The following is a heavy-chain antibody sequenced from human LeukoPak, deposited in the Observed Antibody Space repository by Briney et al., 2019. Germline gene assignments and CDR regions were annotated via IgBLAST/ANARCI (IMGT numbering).Heavy chain of an antibody. Sequence: PGGSLRLSCAASGFTFSSYGMHWVRQAPGKGLEWVANIKQDGSEKYYVDSVKGRFTISRDNAKNSLYLQMNSLRAEDTAVYYCARGIIGYYDSSGTPNWFDPWGQGTLVTVSS. D-gene: IGHD3-22*01. V-gene: IGHV3-7*04. CDR2: IKQDGSEK. CDR3: ARGIIGYYDSSGTPNWFDP. CDR1: GFTFSSYG. J-gene: IGHJ5*02.